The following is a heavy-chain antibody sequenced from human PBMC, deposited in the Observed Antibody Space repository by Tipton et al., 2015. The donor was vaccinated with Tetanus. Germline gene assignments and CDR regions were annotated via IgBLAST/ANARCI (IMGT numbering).Heavy chain of an antibody. CDR3: ARQITAAYAFDT. V-gene: IGHV4-59*08. CDR1: GFTFSSYA. D-gene: IGHD3-16*01. Sequence: LRLSCAASGFTFSSYAMSWIRQSPGKGLEWIGYISYSARTNYNPSLMSRVSLSVDKSKNQFSLKLSSVTAADTAVYYCARQITAAYAFDTWGQGTMVTVSS. CDR2: ISYSART. J-gene: IGHJ3*02.